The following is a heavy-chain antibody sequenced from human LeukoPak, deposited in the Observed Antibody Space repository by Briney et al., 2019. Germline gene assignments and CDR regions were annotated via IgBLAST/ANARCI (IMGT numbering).Heavy chain of an antibody. Sequence: SSETLSLTCAVYGGSFSGYYWSWIRQPPGKGLEWIGEIKHSGSTNYNPSLKSRVTISVDTSKNQFSLKLNSVTAADTAIYYCARGRKNILTGYYHYYYMDVWGKGTTVTVSS. D-gene: IGHD3-9*01. CDR1: GGSFSGYY. V-gene: IGHV4-34*01. CDR2: IKHSGST. J-gene: IGHJ6*03. CDR3: ARGRKNILTGYYHYYYMDV.